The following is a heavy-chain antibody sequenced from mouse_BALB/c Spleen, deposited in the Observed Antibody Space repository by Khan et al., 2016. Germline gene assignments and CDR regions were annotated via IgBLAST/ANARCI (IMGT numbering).Heavy chain of an antibody. CDR1: GYTFTSYW. CDR3: ARGGIYYGYDGGAMDY. V-gene: IGHV1-7*01. J-gene: IGHJ4*01. Sequence: QVRLQQSGAELSKPGASVKMSCKASGYTFTSYWMHWVKQRPGQGLEWIGFINPSTGYTEYIQKFKDKATLTADKSSSTAYMQLSSLTSDDSAVYYCARGGIYYGYDGGAMDYWGQGTSVTVSS. D-gene: IGHD2-2*01. CDR2: INPSTGYT.